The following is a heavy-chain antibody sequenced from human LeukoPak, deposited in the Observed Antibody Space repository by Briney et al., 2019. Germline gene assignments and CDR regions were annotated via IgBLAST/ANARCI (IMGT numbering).Heavy chain of an antibody. V-gene: IGHV1-69*04. CDR1: GGTFSSYA. Sequence: SVKVSCKASGGTFSSYAISWVRQAPGQGLEWMGRIIPIFGIVNYAQKFQGRVTITADKSTSTAYMELSSLRSEDTAVYYCARGPRIAVADYYYYGMDVWGQGTTVTVSS. CDR3: ARGPRIAVADYYYYGMDV. D-gene: IGHD6-19*01. CDR2: IIPIFGIV. J-gene: IGHJ6*02.